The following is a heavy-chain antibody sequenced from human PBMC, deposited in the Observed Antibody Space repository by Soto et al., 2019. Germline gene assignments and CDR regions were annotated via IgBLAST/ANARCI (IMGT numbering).Heavy chain of an antibody. V-gene: IGHV1-69*01. D-gene: IGHD4-17*01. CDR2: IIPVFGTT. J-gene: IGHJ4*02. Sequence: QVQLVQSGAEVKKPGSSVRVSCKASGGTLNSYTISWVRQAPGQGLEWMGGIIPVFGTTDYAQKFQGRVTITADQSTGTAYLDLFSLISEDTAIYYFSISNSYGRGEFWCQGTLVTVSS. CDR3: SISNSYGRGEF. CDR1: GGTLNSYT.